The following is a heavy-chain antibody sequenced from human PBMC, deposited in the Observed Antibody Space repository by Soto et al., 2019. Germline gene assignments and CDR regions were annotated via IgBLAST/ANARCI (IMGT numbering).Heavy chain of an antibody. J-gene: IGHJ4*02. D-gene: IGHD4-17*01. Sequence: QVQLVQSGAEVKKPGASVKVSCKASGYTFTSYDINWVRQATGQGLEWMGWINPNSGNTGNAQKFQARVTMTRTTSISTAYMELSSLRSEDTAVYYCARSTNDYGDRHWGQGTLVTVSS. CDR1: GYTFTSYD. CDR2: INPNSGNT. CDR3: ARSTNDYGDRH. V-gene: IGHV1-8*01.